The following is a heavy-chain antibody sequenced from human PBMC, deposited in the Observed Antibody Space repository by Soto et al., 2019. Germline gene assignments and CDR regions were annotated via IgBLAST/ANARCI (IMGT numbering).Heavy chain of an antibody. D-gene: IGHD3-22*01. CDR2: IKSDGSGT. J-gene: IGHJ4*02. Sequence: EVQLVESGGGLVQPGESLTLSCAASGFPFSSYWMHWVRQAPGKGLVWVSRIKSDGSGTYYADSVQDRFTISRDNAXNTLYLQMRLEDTAVYFCARGDGDRYDGNGYLGRHWGQGTLVTVSS. CDR3: ARGDGDRYDGNGYLGRH. CDR1: GFPFSSYW. V-gene: IGHV3-74*01.